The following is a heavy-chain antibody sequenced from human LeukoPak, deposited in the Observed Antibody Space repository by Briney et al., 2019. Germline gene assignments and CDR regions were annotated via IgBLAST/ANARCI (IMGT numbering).Heavy chain of an antibody. Sequence: GGSLRLSCAASGFTFSSYAMSWVRQAPGKGLEWVSAISGSGGSTYYADSVKGLFNISRDNSKNTVYLQMNSLRAEDTAVYYCASYLGYCSGGSCYSGDWFYFDYWGQGTLVTVSS. J-gene: IGHJ4*02. V-gene: IGHV3-23*01. CDR1: GFTFSSYA. CDR2: ISGSGGST. D-gene: IGHD2-15*01. CDR3: ASYLGYCSGGSCYSGDWFYFDY.